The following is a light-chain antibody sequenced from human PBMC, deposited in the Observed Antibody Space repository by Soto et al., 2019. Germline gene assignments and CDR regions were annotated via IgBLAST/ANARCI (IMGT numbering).Light chain of an antibody. V-gene: IGKV1-39*01. Sequence: DMQMTQSPSSLSPSVEDRVTITCRASQSISSYLNWYQQKPGKAPKLLIYAASSLQSGVPSRFSGSGSGTDFTLTISSLQPEDFATYYCQQSYSTPPTFGQRSKVDI. CDR3: QQSYSTPPT. CDR2: AAS. J-gene: IGKJ1*01. CDR1: QSISSY.